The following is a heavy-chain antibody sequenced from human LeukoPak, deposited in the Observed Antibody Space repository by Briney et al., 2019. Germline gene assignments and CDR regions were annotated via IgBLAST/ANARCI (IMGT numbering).Heavy chain of an antibody. CDR1: GYTFTGYY. D-gene: IGHD3-3*01. J-gene: IGHJ4*02. V-gene: IGHV1-2*02. CDR3: ARASIFGVVRTHFDY. Sequence: ASVKVSCKASGYTFTGYYMHWVRQAPGQGLEWMGWINPNSGGTNYAQKFQGRVTMTRDTSISTAYMELSRLRFDDTAVYYCARASIFGVVRTHFDYWGQGTLVTVSS. CDR2: INPNSGGT.